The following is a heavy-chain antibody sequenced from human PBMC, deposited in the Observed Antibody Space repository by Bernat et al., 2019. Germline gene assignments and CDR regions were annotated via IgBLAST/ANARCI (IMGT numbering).Heavy chain of an antibody. CDR1: GFTFSSYA. Sequence: QVQLVESGGGVVQPGKSLRLSCAASGFTFSSYALHWVRQAPDKGLEWVAVISYDGSNKFYAASVKGRFTISRDESKNTLSLQMNSLRAEDTAVYYCARDHGDYSISYHFDYWGQGTQVTVSS. CDR3: ARDHGDYSISYHFDY. V-gene: IGHV3-30-3*01. J-gene: IGHJ4*02. D-gene: IGHD6-6*01. CDR2: ISYDGSNK.